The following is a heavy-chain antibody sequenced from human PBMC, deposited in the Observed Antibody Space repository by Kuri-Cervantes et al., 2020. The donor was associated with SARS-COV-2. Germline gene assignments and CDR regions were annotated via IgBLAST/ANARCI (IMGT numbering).Heavy chain of an antibody. Sequence: GESLKISCAASGFTFSSYWMSWVRQAPGKGVEWVANIKQDGSEKYYVDSVKGRFTISRDNAKNSLYLQMNSLRAEDTAVYYCAREGTYALDIWGQGTMVTVSS. CDR2: IKQDGSEK. D-gene: IGHD1-1*01. CDR3: AREGTYALDI. CDR1: GFTFSSYW. V-gene: IGHV3-7*01. J-gene: IGHJ3*02.